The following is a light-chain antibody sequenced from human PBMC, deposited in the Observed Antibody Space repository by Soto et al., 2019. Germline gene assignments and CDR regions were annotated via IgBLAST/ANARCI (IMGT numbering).Light chain of an antibody. CDR1: GSDVGGYNY. CDR3: SSYAGNNNLV. V-gene: IGLV2-8*01. Sequence: QSVLTQPPSASGSPGQSVTISCTGTGSDVGGYNYVSWYQQHPGKAPKLMIYEVSKRPSGVPDRFSGSKSGNTASPTVSGLQHEDEADYHCSSYAGNNNLVFGGGTKLTVL. J-gene: IGLJ2*01. CDR2: EVS.